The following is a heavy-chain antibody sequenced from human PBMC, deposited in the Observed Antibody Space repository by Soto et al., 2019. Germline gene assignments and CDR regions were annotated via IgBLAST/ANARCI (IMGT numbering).Heavy chain of an antibody. Sequence: QLQLQESGPGLVKPSETLSLTCTVSGGSIRSYYWSWIRQPPGKGLEWIGYIYYSGSTNYNPSLKSRVTISVDTSKNQFSLNLSSVPAADTAVYYCARRYGDCFDYWGQGTLVTVSS. CDR1: GGSIRSYY. J-gene: IGHJ4*02. CDR3: ARRYGDCFDY. CDR2: IYYSGST. V-gene: IGHV4-59*08. D-gene: IGHD4-17*01.